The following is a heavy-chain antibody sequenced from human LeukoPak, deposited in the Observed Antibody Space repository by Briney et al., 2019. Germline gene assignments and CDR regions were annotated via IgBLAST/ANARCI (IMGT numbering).Heavy chain of an antibody. V-gene: IGHV1-58*01. Sequence: SVKVPCKASGFTFTSSAVQWVRQARGQRLEWIGWIVVGSGKTNYAQKFQERVTITRDMSTSTAYMELSSLRSEDTAVYYCASGSGWYSPDYWGQGTLVTVSS. CDR2: IVVGSGKT. CDR1: GFTFTSSA. CDR3: ASGSGWYSPDY. D-gene: IGHD6-19*01. J-gene: IGHJ4*02.